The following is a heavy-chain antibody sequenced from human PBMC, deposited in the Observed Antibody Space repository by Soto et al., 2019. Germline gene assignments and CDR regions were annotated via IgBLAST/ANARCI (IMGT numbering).Heavy chain of an antibody. J-gene: IGHJ6*02. Sequence: GGSLRLSCAASGFTFSSYSMNWVRQAPGKGLEWVSSISSSSSYIYYADSVKGRFTISRDNAKNSLYLQMNSLRAEDTAVYYCASRTTVTYYYYGMDVWGQGTTVTVSS. CDR3: ASRTTVTYYYYGMDV. V-gene: IGHV3-21*01. D-gene: IGHD4-17*01. CDR2: ISSSSSYI. CDR1: GFTFSSYS.